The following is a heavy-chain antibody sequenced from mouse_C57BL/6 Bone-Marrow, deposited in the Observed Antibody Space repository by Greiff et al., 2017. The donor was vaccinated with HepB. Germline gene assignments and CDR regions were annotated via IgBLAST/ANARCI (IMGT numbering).Heavy chain of an antibody. CDR2: IWSGGST. CDR3: ARNEKYYGSSYWYFDV. J-gene: IGHJ1*03. Sequence: VQRVESGPGLVQPSQSLSITCTVSGFSLTSYGVHWVRQSPGKGLEWLGVIWSGGSTDYNAAFISRLSISKDNSKSQVFFKMNSLQADDTAIYYCARNEKYYGSSYWYFDVWGTGTTVTVSS. CDR1: GFSLTSYG. D-gene: IGHD1-1*01. V-gene: IGHV2-2*01.